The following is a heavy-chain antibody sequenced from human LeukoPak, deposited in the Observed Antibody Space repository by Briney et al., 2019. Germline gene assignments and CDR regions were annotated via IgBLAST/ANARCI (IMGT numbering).Heavy chain of an antibody. D-gene: IGHD3-22*01. V-gene: IGHV4-59*01. J-gene: IGHJ6*02. Sequence: EPSDTLSLTCTVSGGSIAFCYWSWIRQPPGKGLEFIGYIYYSGSTAYNPSLKSRVTISLDTSKNQLSLKLSSVTSADTAVYYCARSYDNSGYYYYGMDVWGQGTTVTVFS. CDR3: ARSYDNSGYYYYGMDV. CDR2: IYYSGST. CDR1: GGSIAFCY.